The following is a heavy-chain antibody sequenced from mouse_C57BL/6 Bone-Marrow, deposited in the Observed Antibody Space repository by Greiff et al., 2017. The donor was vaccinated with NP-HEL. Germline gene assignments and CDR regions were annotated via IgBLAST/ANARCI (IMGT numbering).Heavy chain of an antibody. Sequence: VQLQQSGPELVKPGASVKIPCKASGYTFTDYNMDWVKQSHGKSLEWIGDINPNNGGTIYNQKFKGKATLTVDKSSSAAYMELRSLTSEDTAVYYCARRKVHYYGSSYPWYFDVWGTGTTVTVSS. CDR1: GYTFTDYN. J-gene: IGHJ1*03. V-gene: IGHV1-18*01. CDR3: ARRKVHYYGSSYPWYFDV. D-gene: IGHD1-1*01. CDR2: INPNNGGT.